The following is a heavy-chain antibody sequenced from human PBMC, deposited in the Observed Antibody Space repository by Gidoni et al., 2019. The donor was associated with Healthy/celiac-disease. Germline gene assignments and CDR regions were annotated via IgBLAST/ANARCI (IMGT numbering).Heavy chain of an antibody. J-gene: IGHJ4*02. V-gene: IGHV1-69*01. CDR1: GGTFSSYA. Sequence: QVQLVQSGAEVQKPGSSVKVSCTASGGTFSSYAISWVRQAPGQGLEWMGGIIPIFGTANYAQKFQGRVTITADESTSTAYMELSSLRSEDTAVYYCASTGARYCSGGSCYPGDYWGQGTLVTVSS. D-gene: IGHD2-15*01. CDR2: IIPIFGTA. CDR3: ASTGARYCSGGSCYPGDY.